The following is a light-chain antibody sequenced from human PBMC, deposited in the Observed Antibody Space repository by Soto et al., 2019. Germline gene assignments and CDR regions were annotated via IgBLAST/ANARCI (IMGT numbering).Light chain of an antibody. CDR3: NSYTSSNTRV. CDR1: SSDVGGYSR. CDR2: DVS. Sequence: QSALTQPASVSGSPGQSITISCTGTSSDVGGYSRVSWYQHHPGKAPKLMIYDVSDRPSGVSNRFSGSKSGNTASLTISGLQAEDEADYYCNSYTSSNTRVFGTGTKLTVL. J-gene: IGLJ1*01. V-gene: IGLV2-14*03.